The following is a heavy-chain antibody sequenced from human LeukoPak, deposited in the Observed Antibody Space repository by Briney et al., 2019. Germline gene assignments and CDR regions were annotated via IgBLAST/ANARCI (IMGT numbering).Heavy chain of an antibody. V-gene: IGHV3-30*02. J-gene: IGHJ4*02. CDR2: IRYDGSNK. CDR3: XXXXWPTVTIPGRTYFDY. Sequence: PGGSLRLSCAASEFTFSRYGMHWVRQAPGKGLEGVAFIRYDGSNKHYADFVKGRFPISRDNARNTLYMEMNSLNADDTAVYYCXXXXWPTVTIPGRTYFDYWGQGTLVTVSS. CDR1: EFTFSRYG. D-gene: IGHD4-17*01.